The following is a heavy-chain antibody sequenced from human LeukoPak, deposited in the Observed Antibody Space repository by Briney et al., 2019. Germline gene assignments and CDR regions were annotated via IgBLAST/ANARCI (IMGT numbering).Heavy chain of an antibody. V-gene: IGHV3-23*01. CDR2: ISGSGGST. CDR3: AKDLTLYRSHWFDP. J-gene: IGHJ5*02. CDR1: GFTFSSYA. D-gene: IGHD2-2*02. Sequence: GGSLRLSCAASGFTFSSYAMSWVRQAPGKGLEWVSAISGSGGSTYYADSVKGRFTISRDNSKNTPYLQMNSLRAEDTAVYYCAKDLTLYRSHWFDPWGQGTLVTVSS.